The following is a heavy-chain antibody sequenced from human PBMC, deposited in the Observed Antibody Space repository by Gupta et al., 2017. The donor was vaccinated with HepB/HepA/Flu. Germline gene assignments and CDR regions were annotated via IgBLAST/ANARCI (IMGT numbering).Heavy chain of an antibody. J-gene: IGHJ4*02. V-gene: IGHV3-7*01. CDR2: IKQDVSDK. Sequence: EVQLVESGGGLVQAGGSLRLSCPASGFTFSPYWMTWVRQAPGKGPEWVANIKQDVSDKWNADSVKGRFTISRDNAKNSLYLQMNSLGAEDTAIYYCTRGGYSSSWFWDYWGQGTLVTVSS. D-gene: IGHD6-13*01. CDR3: TRGGYSSSWFWDY. CDR1: GFTFSPYW.